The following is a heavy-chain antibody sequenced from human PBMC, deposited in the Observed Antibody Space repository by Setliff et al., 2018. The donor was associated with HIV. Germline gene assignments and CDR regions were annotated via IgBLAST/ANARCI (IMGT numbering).Heavy chain of an antibody. CDR2: IYPGDSDT. CDR1: GYSFTRYW. Sequence: LKISCQGSGYSFTRYWIGWVRQMPGKGLEWMGIIYPGDSDTTYSPSFQGQVTISADKSISTAYLQWSSLKASDTAMYYCATVYSNNWSQSRWFDPWGQGTLVTVSS. D-gene: IGHD6-13*01. J-gene: IGHJ5*02. V-gene: IGHV5-51*01. CDR3: ATVYSNNWSQSRWFDP.